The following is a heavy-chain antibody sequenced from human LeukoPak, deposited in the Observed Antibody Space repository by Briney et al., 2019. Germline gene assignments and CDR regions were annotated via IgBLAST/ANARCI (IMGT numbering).Heavy chain of an antibody. D-gene: IGHD4-11*01. Sequence: GASVKVSCKASGYTFSTYYMHWVRQAPGQGLEWMGWINPNSGGTNYAQKFQGRVTMTRDTSISTAYMELSRLRSDDTAVYYCARDRTDYNDWFDPWGQGTLVTVSS. V-gene: IGHV1-2*02. J-gene: IGHJ5*02. CDR1: GYTFSTYY. CDR3: ARDRTDYNDWFDP. CDR2: INPNSGGT.